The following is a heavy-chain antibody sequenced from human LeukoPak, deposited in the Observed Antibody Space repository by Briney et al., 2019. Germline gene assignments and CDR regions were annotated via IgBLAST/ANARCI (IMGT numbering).Heavy chain of an antibody. CDR2: ITGSGGST. J-gene: IGHJ3*02. Sequence: GGSLRLSCAASGFTFSTYEMNWVRQAPGKGLEWVSGITGSGGSTYYADSVKGRFTISRDNSKNTLYLQMNSLRAEDTAVYYCAKTIEKLERRTSDAFDIWGQGTMVTVSS. CDR3: AKTIEKLERRTSDAFDI. CDR1: GFTFSTYE. V-gene: IGHV3-23*01. D-gene: IGHD1-1*01.